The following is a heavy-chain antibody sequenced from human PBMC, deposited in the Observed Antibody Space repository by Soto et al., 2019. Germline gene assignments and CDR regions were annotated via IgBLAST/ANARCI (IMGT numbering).Heavy chain of an antibody. J-gene: IGHJ3*01. CDR2: IYYSGTT. CDR3: ARALYCGGDCSSSNAFDF. Sequence: ETLSLTCTVSRGSIGSYYWTWIRQPPGKGLEWIGYIYYSGTTNHNPSLSSRVTISIDTSRNQFFLKLSSVTAADTAVYYCARALYCGGDCSSSNAFDFWGQGTMVTVSS. V-gene: IGHV4-59*01. D-gene: IGHD2-21*02. CDR1: RGSIGSYY.